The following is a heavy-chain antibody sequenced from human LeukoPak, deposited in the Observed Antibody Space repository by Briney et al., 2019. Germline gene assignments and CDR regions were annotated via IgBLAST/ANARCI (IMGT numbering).Heavy chain of an antibody. D-gene: IGHD5-24*01. Sequence: GGSLRLSCVASGFNFDIFAMSWVRQSPGGGLEWVASLGRSGGSKNYADSVKGRFTISRDNFKNTLFLQMNSLRVEDSAIYYCAKGEMATSNWGQGTRVTVSS. CDR1: GFNFDIFA. CDR3: AKGEMATSN. V-gene: IGHV3-23*01. J-gene: IGHJ4*02. CDR2: LGRSGGSK.